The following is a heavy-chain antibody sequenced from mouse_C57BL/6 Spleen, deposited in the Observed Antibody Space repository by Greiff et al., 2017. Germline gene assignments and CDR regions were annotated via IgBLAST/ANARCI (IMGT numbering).Heavy chain of an antibody. J-gene: IGHJ2*01. D-gene: IGHD1-1*02. CDR1: GYTFTDYY. CDR2: INPYNGGT. Sequence: VQLKESGPVLVKPGASVKMSCKASGYTFTDYYMNWVKQSHGKSLEWIGVINPYNGGTSYNQKFKGKATLTVDKSSSTAYMELNSLTSEDSAVYYCAREDYARDYWGQGTTLTVSS. V-gene: IGHV1-19*01. CDR3: AREDYARDY.